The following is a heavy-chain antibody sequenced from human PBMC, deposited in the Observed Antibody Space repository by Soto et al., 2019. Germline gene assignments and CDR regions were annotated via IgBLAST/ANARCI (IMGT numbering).Heavy chain of an antibody. Sequence: SETLSLTCTVSGGSISSGGYYWSWIRQHPGKGLEWIGYIYYSGSTYYNPSLKSRVTISVDTSKNQFSLKLSSVTAADTAVYYCARAISGSVVYSSSWYSPWPHPDWFDPWGQGTLVTVSS. V-gene: IGHV4-31*03. D-gene: IGHD6-13*01. CDR2: IYYSGST. CDR3: ARAISGSVVYSSSWYSPWPHPDWFDP. J-gene: IGHJ5*02. CDR1: GGSISSGGYY.